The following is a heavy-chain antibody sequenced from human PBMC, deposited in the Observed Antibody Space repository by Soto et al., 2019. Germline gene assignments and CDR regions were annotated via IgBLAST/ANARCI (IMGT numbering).Heavy chain of an antibody. D-gene: IGHD3-10*01. Sequence: SETLSLTCTVSGGSISPYYWSWIRQPPGKGLEWVGYIYYGGSTSYNPSLKSRVTISLETSKSQISLRLNSVTAADTAVYYCARKVLNYYGPGSYYWFDPWGQGTLVTVSS. CDR3: ARKVLNYYGPGSYYWFDP. CDR2: IYYGGST. V-gene: IGHV4-59*08. CDR1: GGSISPYY. J-gene: IGHJ5*02.